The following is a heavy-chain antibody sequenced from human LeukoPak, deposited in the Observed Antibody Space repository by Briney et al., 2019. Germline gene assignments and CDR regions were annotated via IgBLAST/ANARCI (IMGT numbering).Heavy chain of an antibody. CDR1: GYTFTGYY. D-gene: IGHD4-17*01. Sequence: ASVKVSCKASGYTFTGYYMHWVRQAPGQGLEWMGWINPNSGGTNYAQKFQGRVTITADESTSTAYMELSSLRSEDTAVYYCARYSDRLRDRYYYMDVWGKGTTVTISS. CDR2: INPNSGGT. J-gene: IGHJ6*03. V-gene: IGHV1-2*02. CDR3: ARYSDRLRDRYYYMDV.